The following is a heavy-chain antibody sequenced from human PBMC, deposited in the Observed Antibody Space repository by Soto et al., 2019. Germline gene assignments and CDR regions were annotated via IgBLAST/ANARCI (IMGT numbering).Heavy chain of an antibody. V-gene: IGHV4-30-4*01. CDR1: GGSISSGDYY. CDR3: AREQMVRGVTLSGYYYGMDV. J-gene: IGHJ6*02. Sequence: LSLPCTVSGGSISSGDYYWSWIRQPPGKGLEWIGYIYYSGSTYYNPSLKSRVTISVDTSKNQFSLKLSSVTAADTAVYYCAREQMVRGVTLSGYYYGMDVWGQGTTVTVSS. D-gene: IGHD3-10*01. CDR2: IYYSGST.